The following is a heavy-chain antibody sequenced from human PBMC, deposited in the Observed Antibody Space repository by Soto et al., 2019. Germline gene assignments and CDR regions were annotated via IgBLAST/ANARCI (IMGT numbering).Heavy chain of an antibody. CDR3: AKHPSAYYYDSSGYSLDV. CDR2: ISGSGGST. CDR1: GFTFSSYA. J-gene: IGHJ6*02. Sequence: SLRLSCAASGFTFSSYAMSWVRQAPGKGLEWVSAISGSGGSTYYADSVKGRFTISRDNSKNTLYLQMNSLRAEDTAVYYCAKHPSAYYYDSSGYSLDVWGQGTTVTVSS. D-gene: IGHD3-22*01. V-gene: IGHV3-23*01.